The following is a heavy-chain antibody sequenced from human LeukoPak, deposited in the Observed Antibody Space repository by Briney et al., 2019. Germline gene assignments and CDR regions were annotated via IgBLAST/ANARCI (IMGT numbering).Heavy chain of an antibody. V-gene: IGHV4-59*08. Sequence: PSETLSLTCTVSGGSISSYYWSWIRQPPGKGLEWIGYIYYSGSTNYNPSLKSRVTISVDTSKNQFSLKLSSVTAADTAVYYCARGSVAGTKLVDYWGQGTLVTVSS. CDR2: IYYSGST. J-gene: IGHJ4*02. CDR1: GGSISSYY. CDR3: ARGSVAGTKLVDY. D-gene: IGHD6-19*01.